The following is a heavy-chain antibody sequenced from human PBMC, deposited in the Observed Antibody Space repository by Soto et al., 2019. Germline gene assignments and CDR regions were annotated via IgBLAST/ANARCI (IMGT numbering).Heavy chain of an antibody. D-gene: IGHD3-3*01. V-gene: IGHV1-18*01. CDR3: ARGTDYDFWSGYSRRYGMDV. J-gene: IGHJ6*02. CDR2: ISAYNGNT. Sequence: ASVKVSCKASGYTFTSYGISWVRQAPGQGLEWMGWISAYNGNTNYAQKLQGRVTMTTDTSTSTAYMELRSLRSDDTAVYYCARGTDYDFWSGYSRRYGMDVWGQGTTVTV. CDR1: GYTFTSYG.